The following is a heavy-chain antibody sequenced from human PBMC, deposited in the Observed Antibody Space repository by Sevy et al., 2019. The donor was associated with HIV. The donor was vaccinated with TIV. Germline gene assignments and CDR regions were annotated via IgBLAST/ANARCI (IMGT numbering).Heavy chain of an antibody. CDR3: AKRAEFGAFDI. V-gene: IGHV3-23*01. CDR1: GFTFSSYA. Sequence: GGSLRLSCAASGFTFSSYAMTWVRQAPGKGLEWVSSISGSGGITYYADSVKGRFTISRDNSKNSLYLQMNSLRAGDTAVYYCAKRAEFGAFDIWGQGTMVTVSS. D-gene: IGHD3-10*01. J-gene: IGHJ3*02. CDR2: ISGSGGIT.